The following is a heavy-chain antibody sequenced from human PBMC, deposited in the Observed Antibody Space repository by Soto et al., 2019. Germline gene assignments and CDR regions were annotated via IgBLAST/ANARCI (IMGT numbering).Heavy chain of an antibody. CDR2: IKQDGSKA. CDR3: ARDFYGGFSYGPGDS. J-gene: IGHJ4*02. V-gene: IGHV3-7*01. Sequence: GSLRLSCAASGFTFGYYWMSWVRQAPGKGLEWVANIKQDGSKAQYLESVRGRFTISRDNSKNSVYLQMTSLRAEDTALYYCARDFYGGFSYGPGDSWGQGTLVTVSS. D-gene: IGHD2-15*01. CDR1: GFTFGYYW.